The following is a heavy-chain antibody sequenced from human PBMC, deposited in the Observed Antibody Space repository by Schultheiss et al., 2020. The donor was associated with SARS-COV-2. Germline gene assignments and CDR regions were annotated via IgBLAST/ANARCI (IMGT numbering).Heavy chain of an antibody. Sequence: ASVKVSCKASGYTFTSYGISWVRQAPGQGLEWMGWINPNSGGTNYAQKFQGRVTMTRDTSISTAYMELSSLRSEDTAVYYCARGFGDSGSWKETPVVGHAGHYGMDVWGQGTTVTVSS. CDR2: INPNSGGT. CDR1: GYTFTSYG. D-gene: IGHD6-13*01. J-gene: IGHJ6*02. CDR3: ARGFGDSGSWKETPVVGHAGHYGMDV. V-gene: IGHV1-2*02.